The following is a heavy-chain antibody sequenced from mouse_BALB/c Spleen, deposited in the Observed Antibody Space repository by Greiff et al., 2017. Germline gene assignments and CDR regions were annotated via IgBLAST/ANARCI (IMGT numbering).Heavy chain of an antibody. D-gene: IGHD1-3*01. CDR3: ARDREEGSSYYFDY. Sequence: DVMLVESGGGLVQPGGSLRLSCATSGFTFTDYYMSWVRQPPGKALEWLGFIRNKANGYTTEYSASVKVRFTISRDNSQSILYLQMNTLRAEDSATYYCARDREEGSSYYFDYWGQGTTLTVSS. CDR1: GFTFTDYY. V-gene: IGHV7-3*02. J-gene: IGHJ2*01. CDR2: IRNKANGYTT.